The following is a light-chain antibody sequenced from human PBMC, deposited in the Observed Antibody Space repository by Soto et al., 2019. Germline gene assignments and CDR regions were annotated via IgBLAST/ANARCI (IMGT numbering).Light chain of an antibody. CDR2: ATS. CDR1: QGIAPY. V-gene: IGKV1-27*01. Sequence: DVQMTQSPSSLSAFVGDRVTITCRASQGIAPYLAWFQQKPGKVPKLLIYATSTLQSGVPSRFSGSGSGTDFTLTINSLQPEDVGTYYCQKYHSAPLTFGVGTQVEIK. CDR3: QKYHSAPLT. J-gene: IGKJ4*01.